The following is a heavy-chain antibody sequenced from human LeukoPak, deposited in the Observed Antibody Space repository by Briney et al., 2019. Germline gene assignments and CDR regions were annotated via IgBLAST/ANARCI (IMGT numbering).Heavy chain of an antibody. D-gene: IGHD1-7*01. CDR1: GGTFISYA. Sequence: GASVKVSCKASGGTFISYAISWVRQAPGQGVEWMGGIIPIFGTANYAQKFQGRVTITTDESTSTAYMELSSLRSEDTAVYYCARDKTGTTWAGDYWGQGTLVTVSS. V-gene: IGHV1-69*05. CDR2: IIPIFGTA. J-gene: IGHJ4*02. CDR3: ARDKTGTTWAGDY.